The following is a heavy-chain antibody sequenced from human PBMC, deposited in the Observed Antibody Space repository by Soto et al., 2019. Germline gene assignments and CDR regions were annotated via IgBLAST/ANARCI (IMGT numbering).Heavy chain of an antibody. D-gene: IGHD5-12*01. CDR2: INPNSGGT. Sequence: ASVKVSCKASGYTFTGYYMHWVRQAPGQGLEWMGWINPNSGGTNYEQKFQGWVTMTRDTSISTAYMELSRLRSDDTAVYYCASTLMVAQSPGSLDYWGQGTLVTVSS. V-gene: IGHV1-2*04. J-gene: IGHJ4*02. CDR1: GYTFTGYY. CDR3: ASTLMVAQSPGSLDY.